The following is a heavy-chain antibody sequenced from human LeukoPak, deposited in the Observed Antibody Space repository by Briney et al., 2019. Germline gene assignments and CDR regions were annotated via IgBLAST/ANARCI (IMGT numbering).Heavy chain of an antibody. CDR3: ARVRWSSGFDY. CDR2: IIPILGIA. Sequence: SVKVSCKASGGTFSSYAISWVRQAPGQGLEWMGRIIPILGIANYAQKFQGRVTITADKSTSTAYMELSSLRSEDTAVYYCARVRWSSGFDYWGQGTLVTVSS. D-gene: IGHD6-19*01. CDR1: GGTFSSYA. V-gene: IGHV1-69*04. J-gene: IGHJ4*02.